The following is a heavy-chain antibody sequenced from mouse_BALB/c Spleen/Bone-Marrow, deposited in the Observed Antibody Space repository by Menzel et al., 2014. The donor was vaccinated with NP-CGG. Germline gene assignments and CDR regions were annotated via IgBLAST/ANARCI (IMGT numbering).Heavy chain of an antibody. CDR3: ARDYGNLYYFDY. CDR1: GYSFTGYY. J-gene: IGHJ2*01. V-gene: IGHV1S34*01. CDR2: ISCYNGAT. D-gene: IGHD2-1*01. Sequence: LVKTGPSVQISCKASGYSFTGYYMHWVKQSHGKSLEWIGYISCYNGATSYNQKFKGKATFTVDTSSSTAYMQFNSLTSEDAAVYYCARDYGNLYYFDYGGQGTKLTVAS.